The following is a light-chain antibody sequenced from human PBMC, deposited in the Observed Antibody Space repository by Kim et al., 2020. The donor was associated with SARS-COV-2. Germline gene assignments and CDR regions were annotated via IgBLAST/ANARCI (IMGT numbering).Light chain of an antibody. CDR1: QSVSINY. J-gene: IGKJ2*01. CDR3: QQYDTSPYT. Sequence: ETLLTQSPGTLSLSPGESATLSCRASQSVSINYLAWYHQRPGQAPRLLIYLASTRATGAPDRFSGSGSGTDFTLTIRRLEPEDSGVFYCQQYDTSPYTFGQGTKVEIK. V-gene: IGKV3-20*01. CDR2: LAS.